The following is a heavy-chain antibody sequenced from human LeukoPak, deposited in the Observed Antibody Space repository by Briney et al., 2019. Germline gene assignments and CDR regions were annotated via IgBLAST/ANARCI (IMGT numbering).Heavy chain of an antibody. D-gene: IGHD3-3*01. CDR1: GFTFSDYY. J-gene: IGHJ5*02. Sequence: GGSLRLSCAASGFTFSDYYMSWIRQAPGKGLEWVSYISSSGSTIYYADSVKGRFTISRDNAKNSLYLQMNSLRAEDTAVYYCARVGTELRFLEWLIWFDPWGQGTLVTVSS. V-gene: IGHV3-11*01. CDR3: ARVGTELRFLEWLIWFDP. CDR2: ISSSGSTI.